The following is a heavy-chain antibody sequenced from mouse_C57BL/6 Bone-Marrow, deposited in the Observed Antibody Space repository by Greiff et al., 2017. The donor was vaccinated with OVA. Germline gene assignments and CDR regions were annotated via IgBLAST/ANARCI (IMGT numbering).Heavy chain of an antibody. V-gene: IGHV1-42*01. CDR3: ARRRSIKRMAMDY. D-gene: IGHD2-3*01. Sequence: EVQLQQSGPELVKPGASVKISCKASGYSFTGYYMNWVKQSPEKSLEWIGEINPSTGGTTYNQKFKAKATLTVDKSSSTAYMQLKSLTSEDSAVYYCARRRSIKRMAMDYWGQGTSVTVSS. CDR1: GYSFTGYY. J-gene: IGHJ4*01. CDR2: INPSTGGT.